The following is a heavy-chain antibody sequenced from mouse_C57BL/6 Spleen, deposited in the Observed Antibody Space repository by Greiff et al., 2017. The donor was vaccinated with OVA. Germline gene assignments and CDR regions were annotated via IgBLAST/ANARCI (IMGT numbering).Heavy chain of an antibody. Sequence: EVHLVESGGGLVKPGGSLKLSCAASGFTFSSYAMSWVRQTPEKRLEWVATISDGGSYTYYPDNVKGRFTISRDNAKNNLYLQMSHLKSEDTAMYYCARAYYSNYGYFDVWGTGTTVTVSS. V-gene: IGHV5-4*01. CDR3: ARAYYSNYGYFDV. J-gene: IGHJ1*03. D-gene: IGHD2-5*01. CDR2: ISDGGSYT. CDR1: GFTFSSYA.